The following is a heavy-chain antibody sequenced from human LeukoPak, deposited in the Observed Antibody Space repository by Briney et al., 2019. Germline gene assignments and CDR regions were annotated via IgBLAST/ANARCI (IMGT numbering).Heavy chain of an antibody. CDR1: GFTFSSFA. CDR3: ARDEPGGRATTNDY. V-gene: IGHV3-48*01. Sequence: PGGSLRLSCAASGFTFSSFAMNWVRQAPGKGLEWVAYISGTSGSIYYADSVKGRFSIARDNAKNSLYLQMNSLRAEDTAVYYCARDEPGGRATTNDYWGHGTLVTVSS. J-gene: IGHJ4*01. CDR2: ISGTSGSI. D-gene: IGHD1-26*01.